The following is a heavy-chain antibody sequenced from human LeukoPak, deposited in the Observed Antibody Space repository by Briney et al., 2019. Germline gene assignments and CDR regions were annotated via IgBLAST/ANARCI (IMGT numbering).Heavy chain of an antibody. Sequence: SETLSLTCTVSGGSVSSYYWGWIRQPPGKGLEWIGSIYYSGSTYYNPSLKSRVTISVDTSKNQFSLKLSSVTAADTAVYYCARHKNSYYDFWSGYYTGYKNPALHFDYWGQGTLVTVSS. V-gene: IGHV4-39*01. D-gene: IGHD3-3*01. J-gene: IGHJ4*02. CDR2: IYYSGST. CDR3: ARHKNSYYDFWSGYYTGYKNPALHFDY. CDR1: GGSVSSYY.